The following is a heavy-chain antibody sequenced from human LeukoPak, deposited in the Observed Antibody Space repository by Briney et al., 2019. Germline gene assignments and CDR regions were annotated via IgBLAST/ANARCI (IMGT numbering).Heavy chain of an antibody. D-gene: IGHD3-9*01. CDR1: GFTFSSYA. CDR3: ARDQLLRYFDWSHGEIDY. V-gene: IGHV3-30-3*01. J-gene: IGHJ4*02. CDR2: ISYDGSNK. Sequence: PGGSLRLSCAASGFTFSSYAIHWVRQAPGKGLEWVAVISYDGSNKYYADSVKGRFTISRDNSKNTLYLQMNSLRAEDTAVYYCARDQLLRYFDWSHGEIDYWGQGTLVTVSS.